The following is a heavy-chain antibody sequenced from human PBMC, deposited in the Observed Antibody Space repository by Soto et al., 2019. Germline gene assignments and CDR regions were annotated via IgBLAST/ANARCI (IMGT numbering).Heavy chain of an antibody. Sequence: PSETLSLTCTVSGGSISSYYWSWIRQPPGKGLEWIGYIYYSGSTNCNPSLKSRVTISVDTSKNQFSLKLSSVTAADTAVYYCARTLIGYCSGGSCGGGFYYYYYYMDVWGKGTTVTVSS. D-gene: IGHD2-15*01. CDR3: ARTLIGYCSGGSCGGGFYYYYYYMDV. V-gene: IGHV4-59*08. CDR1: GGSISSYY. CDR2: IYYSGST. J-gene: IGHJ6*03.